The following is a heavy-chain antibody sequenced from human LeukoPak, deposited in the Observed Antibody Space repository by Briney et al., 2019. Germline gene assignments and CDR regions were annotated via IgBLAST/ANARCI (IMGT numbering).Heavy chain of an antibody. CDR1: GYTFTRHY. CDR2: INPSSGGT. Sequence: ASVKVSCKASGYTFTRHYMNWVRQAPGQGLEWMGRINPSSGGTGYAQKFQGRVTMTRDTSTSTVYMELTSLRSEDTAVYYCARDGLYCTNGVCSSDIWGQGTLVTVSS. V-gene: IGHV1-46*01. CDR3: ARDGLYCTNGVCSSDI. D-gene: IGHD2-8*01. J-gene: IGHJ3*02.